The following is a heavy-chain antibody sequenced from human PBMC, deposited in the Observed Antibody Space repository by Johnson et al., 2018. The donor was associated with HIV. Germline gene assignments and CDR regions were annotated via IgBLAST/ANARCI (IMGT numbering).Heavy chain of an antibody. CDR1: GFTFSNYG. CDR2: IWYDGSNK. V-gene: IGHV3-33*01. CDR3: ATLSGSDDAFEI. J-gene: IGHJ3*02. D-gene: IGHD1-26*01. Sequence: QVQLVESGGGVVQPGRSLRLSCAASGFTFSNYGMHWVRQAPGKGLEWVAVIWYDGSNKYYADSVKGRFTISRDNSKFTLYLQMNSLRAEDTAVYYCATLSGSDDAFEIWGQGTMVTVSS.